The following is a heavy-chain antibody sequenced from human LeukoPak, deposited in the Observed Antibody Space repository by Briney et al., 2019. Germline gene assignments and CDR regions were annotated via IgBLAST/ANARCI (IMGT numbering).Heavy chain of an antibody. CDR2: IYTSGGT. J-gene: IGHJ4*02. Sequence: SETLSLTCTVAGSSISNYYWTWIRQPAGKGLEWIGRIYTSGGTNYNPSLKTRVTMSVDTSKNQVSLKLSSVTAADTAMYYCARAAEYSSGWYLFDYWGQGILVTVSA. CDR3: ARAAEYSSGWYLFDY. CDR1: GSSISNYY. V-gene: IGHV4-4*07. D-gene: IGHD6-19*01.